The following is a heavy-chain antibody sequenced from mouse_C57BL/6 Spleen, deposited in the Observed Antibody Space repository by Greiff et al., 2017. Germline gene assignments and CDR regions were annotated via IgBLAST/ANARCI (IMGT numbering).Heavy chain of an antibody. CDR3: ARKGGYYAMDY. V-gene: IGHV2-2*01. Sequence: VKVVESGPGLVQPSQSLSITCTVSGFSLTSYGVPWVRQSPGKGLEWLGVIWSGGSTDYNAAFISRLSISKDNSKSQVFFTMYSLQADDTAIDYCARKGGYYAMDYWGQGTSVTVSS. CDR1: GFSLTSYG. CDR2: IWSGGST. J-gene: IGHJ4*01.